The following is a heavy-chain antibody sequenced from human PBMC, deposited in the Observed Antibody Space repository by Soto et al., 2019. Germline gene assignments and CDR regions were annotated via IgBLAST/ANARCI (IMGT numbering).Heavy chain of an antibody. V-gene: IGHV3-23*01. J-gene: IGHJ4*02. CDR1: GFTFSTYA. Sequence: GGSLRLSCAASGFTFSTYAMSWVRQAPGKGLEWVSAIRGSGSEAFYADSVKGRFTISRDNSKNTLYLRINSLRAEDTAVFYCAKDGEGPSRNFDYWGQGTLVTVSS. CDR3: AKDGEGPSRNFDY. CDR2: IRGSGSEA. D-gene: IGHD3-10*01.